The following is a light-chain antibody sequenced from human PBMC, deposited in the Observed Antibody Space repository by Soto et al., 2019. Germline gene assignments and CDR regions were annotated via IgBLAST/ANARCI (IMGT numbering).Light chain of an antibody. CDR2: LEGSGSY. J-gene: IGLJ2*01. CDR1: SRHSSYI. CDR3: ETWDINTHVV. Sequence: QLVLTQSSSASASLGSSVKLTCTLSSRHSSYIIAWHQQQPGKAPRYLMKLEGSGSYNKGSGVPDRFSGSSSGADRYLTISNLQSEDEADYYCETWDINTHVVFGGGTKLTVL. V-gene: IGLV4-60*03.